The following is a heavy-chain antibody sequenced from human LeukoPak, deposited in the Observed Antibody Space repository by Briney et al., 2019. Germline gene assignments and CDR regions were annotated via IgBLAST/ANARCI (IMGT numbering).Heavy chain of an antibody. Sequence: PGGSLRLSCAASGFTFSSYSMNWVRQAPGKGLEWVSSISSSSSYIYYADSVKGRFTISRDNAKNSLYLQMNSLRAEDTAVYYCARGFYYGSGSYYNGDFGFDPWGQGTLVTVSS. CDR1: GFTFSSYS. CDR2: ISSSSSYI. J-gene: IGHJ5*02. CDR3: ARGFYYGSGSYYNGDFGFDP. V-gene: IGHV3-21*01. D-gene: IGHD3-10*01.